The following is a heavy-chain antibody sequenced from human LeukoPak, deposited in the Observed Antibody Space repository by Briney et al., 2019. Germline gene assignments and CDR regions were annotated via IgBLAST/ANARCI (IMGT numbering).Heavy chain of an antibody. CDR1: GYTFTGYY. CDR3: ATTSGDLTVTTDDAFDI. D-gene: IGHD4-17*01. Sequence: GASVKVSCKASGYTFTGYYMHWVRQAPGQGLEWMGWINPNSGGTNYAQKFQGRVTMTEDTSTDTAYMELSSLRSEDTAVYYCATTSGDLTVTTDDAFDIWGQGTMVTVSS. V-gene: IGHV1-2*02. J-gene: IGHJ3*02. CDR2: INPNSGGT.